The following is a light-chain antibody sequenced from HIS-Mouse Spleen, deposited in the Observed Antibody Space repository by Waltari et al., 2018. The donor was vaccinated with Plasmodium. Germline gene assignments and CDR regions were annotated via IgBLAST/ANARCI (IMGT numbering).Light chain of an antibody. J-gene: IGLJ2*01. CDR3: SSYAGSNNLV. V-gene: IGLV2-8*01. CDR1: SSDVGGYNY. Sequence: QSALTQPPSASGSPGQSVTISCTGTSSDVGGYNYVSWYQQHPGKAPKLMIYEVSNRPSGVPDRFSGSTSGNTASRTVSGLQAEDEADYYCSSYAGSNNLVFGGGTKLTVL. CDR2: EVS.